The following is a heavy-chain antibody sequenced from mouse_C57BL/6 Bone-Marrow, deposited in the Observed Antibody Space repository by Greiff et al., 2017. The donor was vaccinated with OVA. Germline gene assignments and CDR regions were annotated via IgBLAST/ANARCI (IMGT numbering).Heavy chain of an antibody. Sequence: VQLKESVAELVRPGASVKLSCTASGFNIKNTYMHWVKQRPEQGLEWIGRIDPANGNTKYAPKFQGKATITADTSSNTAYLQLSSLTSEDTAIYYCARGVYYEYDGAMDYWGQGTPVTVSS. CDR1: GFNIKNTY. D-gene: IGHD2-4*01. CDR3: ARGVYYEYDGAMDY. J-gene: IGHJ4*01. CDR2: IDPANGNT. V-gene: IGHV14-3*01.